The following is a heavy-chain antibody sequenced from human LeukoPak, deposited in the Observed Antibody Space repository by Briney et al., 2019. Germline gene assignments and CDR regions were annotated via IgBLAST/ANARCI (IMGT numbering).Heavy chain of an antibody. CDR2: IYYSGST. CDR1: GGSIRSYY. CDR3: ARVGRYSSSSYSSSWYPLDY. D-gene: IGHD6-13*01. V-gene: IGHV4-59*01. Sequence: SETLSLTCTVSGGSIRSYYWSWIRQPPGKGLEWIGYIYYSGSTNYNPSLKSRVTISVDTSKNQFSLKLSSVTAADTAVYYCARVGRYSSSSYSSSWYPLDYWGQGTLVTVSS. J-gene: IGHJ4*02.